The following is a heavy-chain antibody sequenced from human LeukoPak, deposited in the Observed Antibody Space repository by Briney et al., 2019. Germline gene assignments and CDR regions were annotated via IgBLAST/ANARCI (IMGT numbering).Heavy chain of an antibody. J-gene: IGHJ5*02. CDR2: INHSGST. Sequence: PSETLSLTCAVYGGSFSGYYWSWIRQPPGKGLEWIGEINHSGSTNYNPSLKSRVTISVDTSKNQFSLKLSSVTAADTAVYYCARGRPIFGVVIAPHNWFDPWGQGTLVTVSS. CDR3: ARGRPIFGVVIAPHNWFDP. V-gene: IGHV4-34*01. CDR1: GGSFSGYY. D-gene: IGHD3-3*01.